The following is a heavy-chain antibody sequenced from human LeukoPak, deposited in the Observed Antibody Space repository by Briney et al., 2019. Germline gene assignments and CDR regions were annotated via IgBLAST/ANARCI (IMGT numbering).Heavy chain of an antibody. J-gene: IGHJ4*02. CDR2: ISHEGSFQ. D-gene: IGHD6-19*01. V-gene: IGHV3-30*03. CDR3: ARTRQQWQVLDY. CDR1: GFIVSHNY. Sequence: GGSLRLSCAASGFIVSHNYMTWVRQAPGKGLEWVAVISHEGSFQSYAESVKGRFTISRDNSKNMVFLQMNSIISEDTAVYYCARTRQQWQVLDYWGQGTLVTVSS.